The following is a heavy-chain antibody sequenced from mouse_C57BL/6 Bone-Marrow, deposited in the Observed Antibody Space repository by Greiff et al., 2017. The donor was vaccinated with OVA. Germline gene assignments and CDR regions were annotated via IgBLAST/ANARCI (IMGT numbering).Heavy chain of an antibody. CDR1: GYTFTSYG. CDR3: ARLGPFAY. CDR2: IYPRSGNT. Sequence: VQLKESGAELARPGASVTLSCKASGYTFTSYGISWVKQRTGQGLEWIGEIYPRSGNTYYNEKFKGKATLTADKSSSTAYMELRSLTSEYSAVYFCARLGPFAYWGQGTLVTVSA. D-gene: IGHD4-1*01. V-gene: IGHV1-81*01. J-gene: IGHJ3*01.